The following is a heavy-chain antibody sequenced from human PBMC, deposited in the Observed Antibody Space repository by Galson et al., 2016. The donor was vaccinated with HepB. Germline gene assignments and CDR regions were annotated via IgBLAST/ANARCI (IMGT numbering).Heavy chain of an antibody. CDR3: AKYSGSYKGYDY. J-gene: IGHJ4*02. D-gene: IGHD1-26*01. V-gene: IGHV3-7*02. Sequence: SLRLSCAASEFIFSSYWMSWVRQALGKGLEWVADIKEDGSEKYYADSVKGRFTISRDNAKNSLYLQMNSLRAEDTAVYYCAKYSGSYKGYDYWGQGTLVTVSS. CDR2: IKEDGSEK. CDR1: EFIFSSYW.